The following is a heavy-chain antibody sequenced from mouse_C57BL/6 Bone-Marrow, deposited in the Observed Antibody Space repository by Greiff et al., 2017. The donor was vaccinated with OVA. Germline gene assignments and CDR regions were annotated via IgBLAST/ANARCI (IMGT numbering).Heavy chain of an antibody. D-gene: IGHD2-2*01. Sequence: QVQLKESGPGLVKPSQSLFLTCSITGFPITSGYYWIWIRQSPGKPLEWMGYITHSGETFYNPSLQSPISITRETSKNQFFLQLNSVTTEDTAMYYCAGDDMVTTRVDDWGQGTTLTVSS. J-gene: IGHJ2*01. CDR2: ITHSGET. V-gene: IGHV12-3*01. CDR1: GFPITSGYY. CDR3: AGDDMVTTRVDD.